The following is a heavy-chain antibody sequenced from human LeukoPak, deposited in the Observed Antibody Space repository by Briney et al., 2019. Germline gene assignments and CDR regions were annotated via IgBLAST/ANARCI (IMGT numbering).Heavy chain of an antibody. CDR3: ARSSSGSYHT. Sequence: GGSLRLSCAASGFTFSSYEMSWVRQAPGKGLEWVSYISTSGSTMYYADSVKGRFTISRDNAKNSLYLQMNGLRAEDTAVYYCARSSSGSYHTWGQGTLVTVFS. V-gene: IGHV3-48*03. CDR1: GFTFSSYE. CDR2: ISTSGSTM. J-gene: IGHJ5*02. D-gene: IGHD1-26*01.